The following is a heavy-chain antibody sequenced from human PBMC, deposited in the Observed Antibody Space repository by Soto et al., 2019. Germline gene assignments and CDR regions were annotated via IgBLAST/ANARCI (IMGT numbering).Heavy chain of an antibody. J-gene: IGHJ4*02. CDR1: GYTFTSYG. Sequence: GASVKVSCKASGYTFTSYGISWVRQAPGQGLEWMGWISAYNGNTNYAQKLQGRVTMTTDTSTSTAYMELRSLRSDDTAVYYCARDQRRNYDSSGYYGGSDYWGQGNLVTVSS. CDR3: ARDQRRNYDSSGYYGGSDY. D-gene: IGHD3-22*01. V-gene: IGHV1-18*04. CDR2: ISAYNGNT.